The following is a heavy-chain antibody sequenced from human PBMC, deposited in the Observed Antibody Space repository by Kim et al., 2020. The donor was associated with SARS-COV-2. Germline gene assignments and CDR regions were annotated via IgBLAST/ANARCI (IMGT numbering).Heavy chain of an antibody. CDR1: GFTFSSYA. V-gene: IGHV3-30*04. CDR2: ISYDGSNK. Sequence: GGSLRLSCAASGFTFSSYAMHWVRQAPGKGLEWVAVISYDGSNKYYADSVKGRFTISRDNSKNTLYLQMNSLRAEDTAVYYRARGPKWELPYNWFDPWGQGTLVTVSS. CDR3: ARGPKWELPYNWFDP. J-gene: IGHJ5*02. D-gene: IGHD1-26*01.